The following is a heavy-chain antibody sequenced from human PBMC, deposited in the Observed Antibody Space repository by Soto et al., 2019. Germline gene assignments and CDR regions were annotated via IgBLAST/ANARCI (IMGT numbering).Heavy chain of an antibody. CDR2: IYYSGST. V-gene: IGHV4-31*03. J-gene: IGHJ4*02. D-gene: IGHD5-18*01. CDR1: GGSISSGGYY. CDR3: ARWNTAMVTLDS. Sequence: SETLSLTCTVSGGSISSGGYYWSWIRQHPGKGLEWIGYIYYSGSTYYNPSLKSRVTISVDTSKNQFSLKLSSVTAADTAVYYCARWNTAMVTLDSWGQGTLVTVSS.